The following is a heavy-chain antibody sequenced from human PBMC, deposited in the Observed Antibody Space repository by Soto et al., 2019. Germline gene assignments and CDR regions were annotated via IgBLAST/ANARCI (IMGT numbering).Heavy chain of an antibody. J-gene: IGHJ5*02. Sequence: SVKVSCKASGYTFTVYYMHGVLQAPLQWLEWMGCINPNSGGTNYAQKFQGRVTMTRDTSISTAYMELSRLRSGDTAVYYCARESGGYSGCDLRGWFDPWGQGTLVTVSS. V-gene: IGHV1-2*02. CDR2: INPNSGGT. CDR1: GYTFTVYY. CDR3: ARESGGYSGCDLRGWFDP. D-gene: IGHD5-12*01.